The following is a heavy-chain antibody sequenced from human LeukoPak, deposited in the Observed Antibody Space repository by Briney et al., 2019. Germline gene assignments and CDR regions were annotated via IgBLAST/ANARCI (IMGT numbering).Heavy chain of an antibody. Sequence: SETLSLTCTVSGGSISSSSYYWGWIRQPPGTGLEWIGRIYTSGSTKYNPSLKSRITISVDTSKNQFSLKLSSVTAADTAVYFCARDAGYGYDRFDYWGQGTQVTVSS. J-gene: IGHJ4*02. CDR3: ARDAGYGYDRFDY. D-gene: IGHD5-18*01. V-gene: IGHV4-61*02. CDR2: IYTSGST. CDR1: GGSISSSSYY.